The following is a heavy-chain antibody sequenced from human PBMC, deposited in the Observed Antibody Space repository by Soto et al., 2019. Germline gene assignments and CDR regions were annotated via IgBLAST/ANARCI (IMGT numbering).Heavy chain of an antibody. J-gene: IGHJ6*02. Sequence: QGQLVQSGAEVKKPGASVKVSCKSSGYTFTNHYVHWVRQAPGQGLEWMGWINPNNGGTNYAQKFQGLVTKTRATAIRTGYMELSRLTSDDTAVYYCARDKTEGDLLFRYGLDVWGQGTTVIVSS. CDR3: ARDKTEGDLLFRYGLDV. CDR1: GYTFTNHY. D-gene: IGHD1-26*01. V-gene: IGHV1-2*04. CDR2: INPNNGGT.